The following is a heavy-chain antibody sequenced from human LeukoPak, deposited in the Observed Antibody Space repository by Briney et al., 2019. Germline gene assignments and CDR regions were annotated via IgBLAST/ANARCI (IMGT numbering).Heavy chain of an antibody. CDR2: IYFGGTT. CDR1: GFTVSSNY. Sequence: PGGSLRLSCAASGFTVSSNYMTWVRQAPGQGLEWVSVIYFGGTTYYADSVKGRFTISRDNSKNTVYLQMNSLRAEDTAVYYCAKDRVYQLLDAFDIWGQGTMVTVSS. V-gene: IGHV3-53*05. D-gene: IGHD2-2*01. J-gene: IGHJ3*02. CDR3: AKDRVYQLLDAFDI.